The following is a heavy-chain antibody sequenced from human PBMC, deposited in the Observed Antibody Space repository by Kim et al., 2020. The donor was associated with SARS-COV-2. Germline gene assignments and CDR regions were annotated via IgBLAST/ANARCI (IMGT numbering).Heavy chain of an antibody. Sequence: GGSLRLSCAASGFTFSSYSMNWVRQAPGKGLEWVSSISSSSSYIYYADSVKGRFTISRDNAKNSLYLQMNSLRAEDTAVYYCARELQQLYYYYYYGMDVWGQGTTVTVSS. V-gene: IGHV3-21*01. CDR1: GFTFSSYS. D-gene: IGHD6-13*01. CDR2: ISSSSSYI. J-gene: IGHJ6*02. CDR3: ARELQQLYYYYYYGMDV.